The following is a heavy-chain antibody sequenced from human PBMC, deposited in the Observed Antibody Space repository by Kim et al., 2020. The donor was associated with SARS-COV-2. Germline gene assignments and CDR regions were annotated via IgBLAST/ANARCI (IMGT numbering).Heavy chain of an antibody. D-gene: IGHD1-1*01. Sequence: GGSLRLSCAASGFSFSSHPMNWVRQAPGKGLEWISYISTGSDTTYYADSVKGRFTISRDNAKNSLYLQMNNLRDEDTAVYYCARGDSDNWDFDYWGQGTLGTVSS. CDR3: ARGDSDNWDFDY. V-gene: IGHV3-48*02. CDR1: GFSFSSHP. CDR2: ISTGSDTT. J-gene: IGHJ4*02.